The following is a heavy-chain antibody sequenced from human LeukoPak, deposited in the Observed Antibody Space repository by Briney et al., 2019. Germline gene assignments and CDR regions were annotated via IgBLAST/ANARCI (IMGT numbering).Heavy chain of an antibody. J-gene: IGHJ6*02. CDR3: ARDSSWPNYYYYYGMDV. D-gene: IGHD6-13*01. Sequence: GGSLRLSCAASGFTFSSYAMHWVRQAPGKGLEWVSSISSSSSYIYYADSVKGRFTISRDNAKNSLYLQMNSLRAEDTAVYYCARDSSWPNYYYYYGMDVWGQGTTVTVSS. CDR2: ISSSSSYI. V-gene: IGHV3-21*01. CDR1: GFTFSSYA.